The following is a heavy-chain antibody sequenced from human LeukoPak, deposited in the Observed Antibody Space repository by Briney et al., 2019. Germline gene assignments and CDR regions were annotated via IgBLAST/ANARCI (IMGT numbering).Heavy chain of an antibody. D-gene: IGHD6-13*01. CDR3: AKDRRIAAAGTLAY. CDR1: GFTFSGYG. J-gene: IGHJ4*02. V-gene: IGHV3-30*02. CDR2: IRYDGSNK. Sequence: GGSLRLSCAASGFTFSGYGMHWVRQAPGKGLEWVAFIRYDGSNKYYADSVKGRFTISRDNSKNTLYLQMNSLRAEDTAVYYCAKDRRIAAAGTLAYWGQGTLVTVSS.